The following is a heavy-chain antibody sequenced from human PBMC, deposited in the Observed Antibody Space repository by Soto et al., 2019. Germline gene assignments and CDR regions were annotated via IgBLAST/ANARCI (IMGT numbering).Heavy chain of an antibody. CDR1: GFTFSTYG. CDR2: ISQDGTNR. D-gene: IGHD6-19*01. J-gene: IGHJ3*01. CDR3: AKEWAAVAGTYVFDV. Sequence: QVQLVESGGGVVQPGRSLRLSCAASGFTFSTYGMHWVRQAPGKGLEWVAVISQDGTNRYYADSVKGRFTISRDNYKNMLFLQMDSLRTEDTAVFSCAKEWAAVAGTYVFDVWGQGTMVTVSS. V-gene: IGHV3-30*18.